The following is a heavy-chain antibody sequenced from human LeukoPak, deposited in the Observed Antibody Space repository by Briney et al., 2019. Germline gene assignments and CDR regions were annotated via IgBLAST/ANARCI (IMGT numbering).Heavy chain of an antibody. CDR2: IYTSGST. V-gene: IGHV4-4*07. J-gene: IGHJ4*02. CDR3: ARITSGYSYGLIDY. CDR1: GGAISSYY. Sequence: SETLSLTCTVSGGAISSYYWSWIRQPAGKGLEWIGRIYTSGSTNYNPSLKSRVTMSVDTSKNQFSLKLSSVTAADTAVYYCARITSGYSYGLIDYWGQGTLVTVSS. D-gene: IGHD5-18*01.